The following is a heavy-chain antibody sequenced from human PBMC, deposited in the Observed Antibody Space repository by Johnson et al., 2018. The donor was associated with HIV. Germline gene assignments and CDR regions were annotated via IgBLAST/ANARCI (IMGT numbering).Heavy chain of an antibody. CDR1: GFTFSSYW. Sequence: VQLVESGGGLVQPGGSLRLSCAASGFTFSSYWMSWVRQAPGKGLEWVAFIRSDGTNKYYADFVKGRFSISRDNSKNTLYLQMNSLRAEDTAVYYCAIIWNHTFDIWGQGTMVTVSS. V-gene: IGHV3-30*02. J-gene: IGHJ3*02. CDR3: AIIWNHTFDI. CDR2: IRSDGTNK. D-gene: IGHD1-14*01.